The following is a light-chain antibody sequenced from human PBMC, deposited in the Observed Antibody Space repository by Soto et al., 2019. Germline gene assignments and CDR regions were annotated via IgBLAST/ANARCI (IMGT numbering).Light chain of an antibody. J-gene: IGKJ3*01. V-gene: IGKV3-20*01. CDR1: QSVSNNY. CDR3: QQSNSFPYP. CDR2: GAS. Sequence: IVLTQSPGTLSLSPGERGTLSCRASQSVSNNYLAWYQQKPGQAPRLLIYGASNRATGIPDRFSGSGSGTDFTLTINGLQPEDFATYYCQQSNSFPYPFGPGTKVDIK.